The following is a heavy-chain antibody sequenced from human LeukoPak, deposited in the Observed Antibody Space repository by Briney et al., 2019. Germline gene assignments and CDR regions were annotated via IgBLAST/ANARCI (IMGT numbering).Heavy chain of an antibody. V-gene: IGHV3-23*01. CDR1: GFTFSTYA. CDR2: INDSGGST. CDR3: AKVRGCSSTSCYRTYGMDV. J-gene: IGHJ6*02. Sequence: GGSLRLSCVASGFTFSTYAITWVRQSPGKGLEGVSVINDSGGSTYYADSVKGRFTISRDNSKNTVYLQMNSLRAEDTALYYCAKVRGCSSTSCYRTYGMDVWGQGTTVTVSS. D-gene: IGHD2-2*01.